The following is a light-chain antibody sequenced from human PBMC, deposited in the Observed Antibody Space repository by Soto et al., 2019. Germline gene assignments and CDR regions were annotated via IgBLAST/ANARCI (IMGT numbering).Light chain of an antibody. CDR3: LQALRTPRT. CDR2: LGS. Sequence: DVVMTQSPLSLPVTPGESASISCTSSQNLLYSNGYIYLDWYLKKPGQSPQLLIYLGSNRASGVTDRFSGSGSGTEFKLTISREEAEDVGDYYCLQALRTPRTFGGGTKVELK. J-gene: IGKJ4*01. V-gene: IGKV2-28*01. CDR1: QNLLYSNGYIY.